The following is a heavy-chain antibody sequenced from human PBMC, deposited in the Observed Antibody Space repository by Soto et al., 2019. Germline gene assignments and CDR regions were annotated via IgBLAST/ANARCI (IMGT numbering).Heavy chain of an antibody. Sequence: SETLSLTCTVSGGSISSYYWSWIRQPPGKGLEWIGYIYYSGSTNYNPSLKSRVTISVDTSKNQFSLKLSSVTAADTAVYYCARVGIFGVVHNWFAPWGQGTLVTVSS. J-gene: IGHJ5*02. V-gene: IGHV4-59*01. D-gene: IGHD3-3*01. CDR2: IYYSGST. CDR1: GGSISSYY. CDR3: ARVGIFGVVHNWFAP.